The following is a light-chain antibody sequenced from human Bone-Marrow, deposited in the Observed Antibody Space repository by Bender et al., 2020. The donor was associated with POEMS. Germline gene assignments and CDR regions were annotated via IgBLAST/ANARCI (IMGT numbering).Light chain of an antibody. CDR2: DVS. Sequence: QSALTQPASVSGSPGQPITISCAGTSTDVGGYTYVSWYQQHPGKAPKPIIYDVSNRPSGVSTRFSASQSGNTASLTISGLQADDEADYYCSSYTTNTTLFGTGTKVTVL. J-gene: IGLJ1*01. CDR3: SSYTTNTTL. V-gene: IGLV2-14*03. CDR1: STDVGGYTY.